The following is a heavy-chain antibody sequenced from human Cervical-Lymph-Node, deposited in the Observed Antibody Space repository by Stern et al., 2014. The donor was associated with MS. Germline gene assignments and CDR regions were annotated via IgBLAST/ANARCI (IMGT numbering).Heavy chain of an antibody. CDR3: ARLCGGDCYYAFDL. CDR1: GYTFTTYG. Sequence: QDPLVQSGVEAKRPGASVKVSCQASGYTFTTYGIAWVRQAPGQGLEWMGWINTYNENTNYVQKFQGRVTMTTDTSTSTAFMELRSLRSDDTALYYCARLCGGDCYYAFDLWGQGTMVTVSS. V-gene: IGHV1-18*01. CDR2: INTYNENT. D-gene: IGHD2-21*02. J-gene: IGHJ3*01.